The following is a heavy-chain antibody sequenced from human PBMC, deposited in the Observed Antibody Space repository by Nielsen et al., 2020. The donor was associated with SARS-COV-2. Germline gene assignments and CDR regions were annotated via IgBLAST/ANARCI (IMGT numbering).Heavy chain of an antibody. Sequence: GESLKISCAASGFTFSSYWMHWVRQAPGKGLVWVSRINSDGSSTSYADSVKGRFTISRDNAKNTLYLQMNSLRAEDTAVYYCAGTYYDFWSGYRGYYYYGMDVWGQGTTVTVSS. CDR2: INSDGSST. J-gene: IGHJ6*02. D-gene: IGHD3-3*01. CDR1: GFTFSSYW. CDR3: AGTYYDFWSGYRGYYYYGMDV. V-gene: IGHV3-74*01.